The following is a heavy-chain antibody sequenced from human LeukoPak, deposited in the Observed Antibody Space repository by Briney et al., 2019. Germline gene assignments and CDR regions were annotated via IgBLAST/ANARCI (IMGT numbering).Heavy chain of an antibody. J-gene: IGHJ5*02. Sequence: SQTLSLTCAISGDSVSSNSAAWNWIRQSPSRGLEWLGRTHYRSKWYNDYAVSAKSRITIKPDTSKNQFSLQLNSVTPEDTAVYYCAREGGPLNWFDPWGQGTLVTVSS. D-gene: IGHD1-26*01. CDR3: AREGGPLNWFDP. CDR1: GDSVSSNSAA. CDR2: THYRSKWYN. V-gene: IGHV6-1*01.